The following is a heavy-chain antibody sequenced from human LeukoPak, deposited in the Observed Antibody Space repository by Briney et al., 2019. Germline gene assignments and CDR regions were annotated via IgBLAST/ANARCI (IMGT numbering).Heavy chain of an antibody. V-gene: IGHV5-51*01. J-gene: IGHJ6*02. CDR3: ARLYCSSTSCHVGDYYYGMDV. Sequence: GESLKISCKASTNTTSTYWVGWVRQRSGEGLEWMGLVYLGDSETRYSPSFQGQVTISADKSISTAYLQWSSLKASDTAMYYCARLYCSSTSCHVGDYYYGMDVWGQGTTVTVSS. CDR1: TNTTSTYW. D-gene: IGHD2-2*01. CDR2: VYLGDSET.